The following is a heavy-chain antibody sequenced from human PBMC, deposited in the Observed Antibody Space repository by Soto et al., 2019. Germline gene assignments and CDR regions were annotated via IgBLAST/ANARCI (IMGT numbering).Heavy chain of an antibody. V-gene: IGHV3-23*01. CDR2: ISKSGDNT. D-gene: IGHD3-9*01. J-gene: IGHJ4*02. Sequence: GGSLRLSCAASGFTFNNYALNWVRQAPGKGLEWVSTISKSGDNTHYSESVKGRFTISRDNSKNTLYLQMNSLRAEDTALYYSARDPSTGYADYWGQGTLVTVSS. CDR3: ARDPSTGYADY. CDR1: GFTFNNYA.